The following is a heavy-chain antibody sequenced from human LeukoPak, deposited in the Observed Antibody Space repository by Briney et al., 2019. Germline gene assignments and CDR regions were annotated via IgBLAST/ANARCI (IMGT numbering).Heavy chain of an antibody. CDR3: ARCGRITILGVAGRTGFDP. CDR2: ISYDGSNK. Sequence: GGSLRLSCAASGFTFSSYGVHWVRQAPGKGLERVAVISYDGSNKYYADSVKGRFTISRDNSKNTLYLQMNSLRAEDTAVYYCARCGRITILGVAGRTGFDPWGQGILVTVSS. CDR1: GFTFSSYG. D-gene: IGHD3-3*01. V-gene: IGHV3-30*03. J-gene: IGHJ5*02.